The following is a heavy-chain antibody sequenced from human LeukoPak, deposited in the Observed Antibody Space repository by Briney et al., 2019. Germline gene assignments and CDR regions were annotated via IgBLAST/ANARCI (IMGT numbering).Heavy chain of an antibody. V-gene: IGHV4-59*02. CDR1: GGSVSTYY. J-gene: IGHJ4*02. CDR2: IYYSGST. Sequence: PSETLSLTCTVSGGSVSTYYWNWNRQPPGKGLEWIGYIYYSGSTNYNPSLKSRLTISVDTSNNQFSLKLSSVTAADTAVYYCASTSGYCSGGNCYSAFDYWGQGTLVTVSS. D-gene: IGHD2-15*01. CDR3: ASTSGYCSGGNCYSAFDY.